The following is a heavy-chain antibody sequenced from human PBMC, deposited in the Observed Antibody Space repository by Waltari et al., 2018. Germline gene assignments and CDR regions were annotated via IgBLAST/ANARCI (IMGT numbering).Heavy chain of an antibody. D-gene: IGHD1-26*01. CDR1: GGSFSGYY. V-gene: IGHV4-34*01. CDR2: INHSGST. J-gene: IGHJ2*01. CDR3: ARGRARARGSVYFDL. Sequence: QVQLQQWGAGLLKPSETLSLTCAVYGGSFSGYYWSWIRQPPGKGLEWIGEINHSGSTNYNLALKSRVTISVDTSKNQFSLKLSSVTAADTAVYYCARGRARARGSVYFDLWGRGTLVTVSS.